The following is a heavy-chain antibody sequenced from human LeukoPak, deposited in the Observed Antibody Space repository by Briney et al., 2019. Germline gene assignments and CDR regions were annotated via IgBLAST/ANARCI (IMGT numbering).Heavy chain of an antibody. V-gene: IGHV3-23*01. D-gene: IGHD6-19*01. J-gene: IGHJ4*02. CDR2: IRGSGSTT. CDR3: AKQYSSGWSYFDY. CDR1: GFTFSHFW. Sequence: GGSLRLSCAASGFTFSHFWMSWVRQAPGKGLEWVSGIRGSGSTTYYADSVKGRVTISRDSSKNTLYLQMNSLRAEDTALYYCAKQYSSGWSYFDYWGQGTLVTVSS.